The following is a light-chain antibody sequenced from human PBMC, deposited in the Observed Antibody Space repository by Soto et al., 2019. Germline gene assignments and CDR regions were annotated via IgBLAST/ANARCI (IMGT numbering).Light chain of an antibody. CDR3: QQYDHWPPYT. V-gene: IGKV3D-15*01. J-gene: IGKJ2*01. Sequence: EIVMTQSPGTLSLSPGERATLSCRASQSVSSDYLAWYQQKPGQPPRLLIYEASTRAIGIPDRFSGSGSGTEFTLTISSVQSEDFAIYYCQQYDHWPPYTFGQGTKVDIK. CDR1: QSVSSD. CDR2: EAS.